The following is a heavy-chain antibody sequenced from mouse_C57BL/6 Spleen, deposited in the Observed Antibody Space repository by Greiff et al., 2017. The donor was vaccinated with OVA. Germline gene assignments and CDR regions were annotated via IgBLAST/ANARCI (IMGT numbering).Heavy chain of an antibody. CDR1: GYTFTSYW. Sequence: QVQLQQPGAELVRPGTSVKLSCKASGYTFTSYWMHWVKQRPGQGLEWIGVIDPSDSYTNYNQKFKGKATLTVDTSSSTAYMQLSSLTSEDSAVYYCARSEYYGSSFLPDYWGQGTTLTVSS. V-gene: IGHV1-59*01. D-gene: IGHD1-1*01. CDR2: IDPSDSYT. J-gene: IGHJ2*01. CDR3: ARSEYYGSSFLPDY.